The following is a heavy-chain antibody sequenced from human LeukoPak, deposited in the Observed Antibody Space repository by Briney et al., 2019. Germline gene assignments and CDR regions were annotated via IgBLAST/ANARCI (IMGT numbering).Heavy chain of an antibody. Sequence: GEXXXXSCKGXGYSFTSYWIGWVRQMPGKGVEWMGIIYPGDSDTRYSPSFQGQVTISADKSISTAYLQWSSLKASDTAMYYCARGDYDPGYWGQGTLVTVSS. CDR2: IYPGDSDT. CDR1: GYSFTSYW. D-gene: IGHD3-16*01. V-gene: IGHV5-51*01. J-gene: IGHJ4*02. CDR3: ARGDYDPGY.